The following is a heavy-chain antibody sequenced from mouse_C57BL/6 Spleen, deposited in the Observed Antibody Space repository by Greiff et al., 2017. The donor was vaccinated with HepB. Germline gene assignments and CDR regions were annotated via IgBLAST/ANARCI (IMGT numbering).Heavy chain of an antibody. V-gene: IGHV14-3*01. CDR3: ARGGFITTVVATDYYAMDY. CDR1: GFNIKNTY. J-gene: IGHJ4*01. D-gene: IGHD1-1*01. CDR2: IDPANGNT. Sequence: EVQLQQSVAELVRPGASVKLSCTASGFNIKNTYMHWVKQRPEQGLEWIGRIDPANGNTKYAPKFQGKATITADTSSNTAYLQLSSLTSEDTAIYYCARGGFITTVVATDYYAMDYWGQGTSVTVSS.